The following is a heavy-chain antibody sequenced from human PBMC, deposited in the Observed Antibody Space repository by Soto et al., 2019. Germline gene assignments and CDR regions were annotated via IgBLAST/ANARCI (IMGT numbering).Heavy chain of an antibody. V-gene: IGHV3-72*01. CDR2: IRNKANSQTT. CDR3: ARSLYYDNSAYYLDY. J-gene: IGHJ4*02. CDR1: GFTFSDHY. Sequence: GGSLRLSCAASGFTFSDHYMDWVLQAPGKGLEWVGRIRNKANSQTTEYAASVKGRFTISRDDSENSLYLQMNSLKTEDTAVYFCARSLYYDNSAYYLDYWGQGTLVTVSS. D-gene: IGHD3-22*01.